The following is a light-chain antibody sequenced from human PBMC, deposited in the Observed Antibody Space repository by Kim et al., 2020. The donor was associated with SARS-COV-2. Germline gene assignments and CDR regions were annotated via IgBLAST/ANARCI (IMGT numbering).Light chain of an antibody. J-gene: IGKJ4*02. CDR3: HQYNSYPLT. V-gene: IGKV1-5*03. CDR2: KAS. Sequence: DIQMTQSPSTLSASVGDRVTITCRASQSISSWLAWYQQKTGKAPKLLIYKASSLESGVPSRFSGSGSGTEFTLTISSLQPDDFATYYCHQYNSYPLTFGEGTKVDIK. CDR1: QSISSW.